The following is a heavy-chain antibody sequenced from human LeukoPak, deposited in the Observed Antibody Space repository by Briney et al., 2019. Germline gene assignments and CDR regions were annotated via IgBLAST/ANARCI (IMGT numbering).Heavy chain of an antibody. D-gene: IGHD3-3*01. CDR2: IYYSGST. CDR3: ARPFGPSGYYTN. Sequence: PSETLSLTCTVSGGSISSDYWSWIRQPPGKGLEWIGYIYYSGSTNYNPSLKSRVIISVDTSKNQFSLKLSSVTAADTAVYYCARPFGPSGYYTNWGQGTLVTVSS. CDR1: GGSISSDY. V-gene: IGHV4-59*12. J-gene: IGHJ4*02.